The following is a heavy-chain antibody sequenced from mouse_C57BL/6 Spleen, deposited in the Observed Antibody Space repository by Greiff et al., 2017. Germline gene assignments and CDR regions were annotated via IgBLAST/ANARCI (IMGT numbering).Heavy chain of an antibody. Sequence: QVQLKESGPELVKPGASVKLSCKASGYTFTSYDINWVKQRPGQGLERIGWIYPRDGSTKYNEKFKGKATLTVDTSSSTAYMELHSLTSEDSAVYFCARRGERGYFDYWGQGTTLTVSS. CDR1: GYTFTSYD. CDR3: ARRGERGYFDY. V-gene: IGHV1-85*01. J-gene: IGHJ2*01. D-gene: IGHD2-13*01. CDR2: IYPRDGST.